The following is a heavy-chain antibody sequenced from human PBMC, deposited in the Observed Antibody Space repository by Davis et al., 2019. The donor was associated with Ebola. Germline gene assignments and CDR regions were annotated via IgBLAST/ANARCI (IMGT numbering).Heavy chain of an antibody. CDR3: ARDWYGDYRVDAFDI. J-gene: IGHJ3*02. CDR1: GDTFTGYY. CDR2: INPNSGGT. D-gene: IGHD4-17*01. Sequence: ASVKVSCKASGDTFTGYYMHWVRQAPGQGLEWMGWINPNSGGTNYAQKFQGRVTMTRDTSISTAYMELSRLRSDDTAVYYCARDWYGDYRVDAFDIWGQGTMVTVSS. V-gene: IGHV1-2*02.